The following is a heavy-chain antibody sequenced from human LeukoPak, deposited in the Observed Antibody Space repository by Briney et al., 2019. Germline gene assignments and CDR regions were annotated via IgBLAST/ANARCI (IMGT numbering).Heavy chain of an antibody. D-gene: IGHD2/OR15-2a*01. CDR2: ISSSSSYI. CDR1: GFTLSSYS. J-gene: IGHJ6*03. V-gene: IGHV3-21*01. CDR3: AKPGSMTLTYYMDV. Sequence: GESLRLSCAASGFTLSSYSMNWVRQAPGKGLEWVSSISSSSSYIYYADSVKGRFTISRDNAKNSLYLQMNSLRAEDTAVYYCAKPGSMTLTYYMDVWGKGTTVTVSS.